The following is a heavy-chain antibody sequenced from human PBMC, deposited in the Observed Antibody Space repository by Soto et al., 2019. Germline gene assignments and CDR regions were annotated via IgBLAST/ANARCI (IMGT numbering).Heavy chain of an antibody. CDR2: ISAIGRRA. V-gene: IGHV3-23*01. CDR1: GFTFSSNA. D-gene: IGHD3-3*01. CDR3: ASGGYFDLWSGFSPHDY. J-gene: IGHJ4*02. Sequence: PGGSLRLSCAASGFTFSSNAMSWVRQAPGKGLEWVAGISAIGRRAFDADSVRGPFTVSRDNANGTLSLQMNSLKVEDTAVYYCASGGYFDLWSGFSPHDYWGQGTLVTVSS.